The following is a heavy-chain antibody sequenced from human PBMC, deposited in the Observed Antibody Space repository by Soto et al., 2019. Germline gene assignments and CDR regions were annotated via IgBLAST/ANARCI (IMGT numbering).Heavy chain of an antibody. D-gene: IGHD4-17*01. CDR3: ARGHGDYVDDAFDI. V-gene: IGHV3-66*01. J-gene: IGHJ3*02. CDR2: IYSGGST. CDR1: GFTVSSNY. Sequence: EVQLVESGGGLVQPGGSLRLSCAASGFTVSSNYMSWVRQAPGKGLEWVSVIYSGGSTYYADSVKGRFTISRDNSKNTLYRQMNSLRAEDTAVYYCARGHGDYVDDAFDIWGQGTMVTVSS.